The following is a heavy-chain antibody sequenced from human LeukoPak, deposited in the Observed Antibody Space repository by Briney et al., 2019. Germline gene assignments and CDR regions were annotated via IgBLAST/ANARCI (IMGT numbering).Heavy chain of an antibody. V-gene: IGHV3-11*04. J-gene: IGHJ6*03. CDR1: GFTPRDTY. CDR2: FSGGGSTI. D-gene: IGHD2-21*01. Sequence: PGGSLRLSCAASGFTPRDTYMTWLRRAPGKGLEGVSFFSGGGSTISYEDSVKGRFAISRDNAKNSLSLQMNSLRAEDTAVYYCARDPSFVIDAIPYYYMDVWGKGTMVTVSS. CDR3: ARDPSFVIDAIPYYYMDV.